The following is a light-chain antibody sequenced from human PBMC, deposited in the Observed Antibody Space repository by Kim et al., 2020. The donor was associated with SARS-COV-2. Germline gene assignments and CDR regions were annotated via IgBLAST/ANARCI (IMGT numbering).Light chain of an antibody. V-gene: IGKV1-5*01. CDR1: QGISRW. CDR2: DAS. J-gene: IGKJ2*01. CDR3: QQYDRYPVT. Sequence: DIQMTQSPSTLSASVGDRVTITCRASQGISRWLAWYQQKPGKAPELLIFDASSLEGGVPSRFSGSGSGTEFTLTISSLQPDDFATYYCQQYDRYPVTFGQGTKLEIK.